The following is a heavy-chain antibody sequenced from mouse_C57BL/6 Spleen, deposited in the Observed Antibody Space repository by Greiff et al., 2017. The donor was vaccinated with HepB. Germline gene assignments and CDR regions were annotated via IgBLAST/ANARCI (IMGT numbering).Heavy chain of an antibody. CDR1: GFTFSDYG. Sequence: DVQLVESGGGLVKPGGSLKLSCAASGFTFSDYGMHWVRQAPEKGLEWVAYISSGSSTIYYADTVKGRFTISRDNAKNTLFLQMTSLRSEDTAMYYCARQLGRGGYYFDYWGQGTTLTVSS. CDR3: ARQLGRGGYYFDY. V-gene: IGHV5-17*01. CDR2: ISSGSSTI. D-gene: IGHD4-1*02. J-gene: IGHJ2*01.